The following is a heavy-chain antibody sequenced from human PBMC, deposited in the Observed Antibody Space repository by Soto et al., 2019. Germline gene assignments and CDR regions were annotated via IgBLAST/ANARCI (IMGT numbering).Heavy chain of an antibody. CDR1: GYTFTSYD. CDR2: MNPNSGNT. J-gene: IGHJ6*03. CDR3: ASFSGGYYDFWSGYRPYYYYYMDV. Sequence: GASVKVSCKASGYTFTSYDINWVRQATGQGLEWMGWMNPNSGNTGYAQKFQGRVTMTRNTSISTAYMELSSLRSEDTAVYYCASFSGGYYDFWSGYRPYYYYYMDVWGKGTTVTVSS. D-gene: IGHD3-3*01. V-gene: IGHV1-8*01.